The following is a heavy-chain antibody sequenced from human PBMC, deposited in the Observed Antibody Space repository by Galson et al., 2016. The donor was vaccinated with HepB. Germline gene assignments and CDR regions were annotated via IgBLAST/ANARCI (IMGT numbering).Heavy chain of an antibody. CDR1: GFTFSGHW. J-gene: IGHJ6*03. CDR3: AKEGHYGGHFYMDV. V-gene: IGHV3-74*01. D-gene: IGHD4-17*01. Sequence: SLRLSCAASGFTFSGHWMHWARQAPGKGLVWVSSISPNGSRKKYADSVKGRFTISRDNSKNTVYLQMNNLRVEDTAVYYCAKEGHYGGHFYMDVWGEGTTVTVSS. CDR2: ISPNGSRK.